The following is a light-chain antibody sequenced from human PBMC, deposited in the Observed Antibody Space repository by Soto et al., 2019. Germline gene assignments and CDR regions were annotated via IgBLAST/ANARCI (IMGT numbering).Light chain of an antibody. CDR3: QQYNSLAT. CDR2: KAS. V-gene: IGKV1-5*03. CDR1: QSISSW. Sequence: DVQMTQSPSTLSASVGDRVTNTCRASQSISSWLAWYQQKPGKAPKLLIYKASSLESGVPSRFSGSGSGTEFTLTISSLQPDDFATYYCQQYNSLATFGQGTKVDIK. J-gene: IGKJ1*01.